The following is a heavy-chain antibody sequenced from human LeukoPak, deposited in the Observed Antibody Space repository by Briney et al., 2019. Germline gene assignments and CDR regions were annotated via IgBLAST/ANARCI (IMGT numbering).Heavy chain of an antibody. CDR3: AKGMVYSRLAPCDY. J-gene: IGHJ4*02. CDR1: GFTFSSYA. D-gene: IGHD2-8*01. V-gene: IGHV3-23*01. CDR2: IRGSGTST. Sequence: GGSLRLSCVASGFTFSSYAMNWVRQAPGKGLDWVSAIRGSGTSTYYADSVKGRFTISRDNSKNTLYLQMSSLRAEDTAVYYCAKGMVYSRLAPCDYWGQGTLVTVSS.